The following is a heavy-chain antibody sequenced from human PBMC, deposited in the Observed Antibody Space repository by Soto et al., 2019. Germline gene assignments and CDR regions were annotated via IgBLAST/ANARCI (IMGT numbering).Heavy chain of an antibody. J-gene: IGHJ5*02. Sequence: QITLKESGPTLGKPTQTLTLTCTFSGFSLSSRSLGVGWIRQPPEKALEWLAIIYWDEDKRYSPSLKSRLTIPKDTSKNQVVLTMTNMDPVDTATYFCAHSLDYGLFDPGVQGALVTVS. V-gene: IGHV2-5*02. CDR1: GFSLSSRSLG. CDR2: IYWDEDK. CDR3: AHSLDYGLFDP. D-gene: IGHD3-10*01.